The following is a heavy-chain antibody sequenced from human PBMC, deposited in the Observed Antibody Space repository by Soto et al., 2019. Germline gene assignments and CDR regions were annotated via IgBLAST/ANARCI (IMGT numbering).Heavy chain of an antibody. J-gene: IGHJ4*02. D-gene: IGHD4-17*01. CDR2: IYYSGST. Sequence: SETLSLTCTVSGGSISSGGYYWSWIRQHPGKGLEWIGYIYYSGSTYYNPSLKSRVTISVDTSKNQFSLKLSSVTAADTAVYYCARAPTVTTALDYWGQGTLVTVSS. CDR1: GGSISSGGYY. V-gene: IGHV4-31*03. CDR3: ARAPTVTTALDY.